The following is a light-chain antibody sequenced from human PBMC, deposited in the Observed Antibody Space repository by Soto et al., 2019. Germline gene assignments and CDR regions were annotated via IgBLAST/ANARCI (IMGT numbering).Light chain of an antibody. CDR1: QSISSD. CDR3: HQYHYWSRPS. Sequence: EVGMTQSPATLSVSPGALAPLSCRASQSISSDLAWYPQKPGQGPRLLIYSASTRATGIPARISGSGSETEFTLTISRLQSEDFAVYSCHQYHYWSRPSFGGGTKVDIK. J-gene: IGKJ4*01. CDR2: SAS. V-gene: IGKV3-15*01.